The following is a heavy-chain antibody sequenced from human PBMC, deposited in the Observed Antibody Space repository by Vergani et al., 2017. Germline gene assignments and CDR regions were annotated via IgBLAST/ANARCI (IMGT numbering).Heavy chain of an antibody. CDR2: INPNIGGT. CDR1: GYTFTGYY. J-gene: IGHJ6*02. CDR3: ASYGRTSQEIFGVGNLYGMDV. D-gene: IGHD3-3*01. Sequence: QVQLVQSGAEVKKPGASVKVSCKASGYTFTGYYMHWVRQAPGQGLEWMGWINPNIGGTNYAQKFQGRVTMTRDTSISTAYMELSRPRSDDTAVYYCASYGRTSQEIFGVGNLYGMDVWGQGTTVTVSS. V-gene: IGHV1-2*02.